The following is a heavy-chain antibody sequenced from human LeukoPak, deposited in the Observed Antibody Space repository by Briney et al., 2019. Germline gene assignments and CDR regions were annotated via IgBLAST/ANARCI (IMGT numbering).Heavy chain of an antibody. V-gene: IGHV1-69*05. D-gene: IGHD6-13*01. CDR2: IIPIFGTA. CDR1: GGTFSSYA. CDR3: ARAPSIAAAYYYMDV. Sequence: SVKVSCKASGGTFSSYAISWVRQAPGQGLEWMGGIIPIFGTANYAQKFQGRVTITTDGSTSTAYMELSSLRSEDTAVYYCARAPSIAAAYYYMDVWGKGTTVTVSS. J-gene: IGHJ6*03.